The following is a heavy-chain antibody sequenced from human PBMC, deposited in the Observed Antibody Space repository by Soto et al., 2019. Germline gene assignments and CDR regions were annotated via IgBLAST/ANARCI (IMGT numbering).Heavy chain of an antibody. Sequence: SETLSLTCTVSGGSISSSSYYWGWIRQPPGKGLEWIGSIYYSGSTYYNPSLKSRVTISVDTSKNQFSLKLSSVTAADTAVYYCARGGLPFWSGYNRWFDPWGQGTLVTVSS. J-gene: IGHJ5*02. CDR3: ARGGLPFWSGYNRWFDP. CDR2: IYYSGST. D-gene: IGHD3-3*01. V-gene: IGHV4-39*07. CDR1: GGSISSSSYY.